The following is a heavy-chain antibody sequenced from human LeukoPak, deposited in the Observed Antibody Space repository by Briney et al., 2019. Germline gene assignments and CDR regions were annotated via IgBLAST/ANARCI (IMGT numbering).Heavy chain of an antibody. J-gene: IGHJ5*02. CDR1: GGSISSSSYY. CDR3: ARQNLRRARFDP. CDR2: IYYSGST. Sequence: PSETLSLTCTVSGGSISSSSYYWGWIRQPPGKGLEWIGSIYYSGSTYYNPSLKSRVTISVDTSKNQFSLKLSSVTAADTAVYYCARQNLRRARFDPWGQGTLVTVSS. V-gene: IGHV4-39*01.